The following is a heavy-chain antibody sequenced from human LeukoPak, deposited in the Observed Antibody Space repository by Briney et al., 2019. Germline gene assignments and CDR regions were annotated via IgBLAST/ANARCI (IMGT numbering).Heavy chain of an antibody. V-gene: IGHV4-61*02. CDR3: ARISGSYFAY. D-gene: IGHD1-26*01. J-gene: IGHJ4*02. Sequence: SQTLSLTCTVSGGSISSGTFYWSWIRQPAGKGLEWIGRIYSTGSTNYNPSLKSRVTISIDTSKNQFSLRLSSVTAADTAVYYCARISGSYFAYWGQGTLVTVSS. CDR2: IYSTGST. CDR1: GGSISSGTFY.